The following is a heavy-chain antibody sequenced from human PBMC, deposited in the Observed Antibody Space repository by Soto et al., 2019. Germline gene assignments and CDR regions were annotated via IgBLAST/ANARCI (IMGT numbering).Heavy chain of an antibody. J-gene: IGHJ4*02. D-gene: IGHD4-17*01. V-gene: IGHV4-59*01. CDR3: AHSLAASNYGDYEPINSFDY. CDR2: IYYSGST. CDR1: GGSISSYY. Sequence: SETLSLTCTVSGGSISSYYWSWIRQPPGKGLEWIGYIYYSGSTNYNPSLKSRLTITKDTSKNQVVLTMTNMDPVDTATYYCAHSLAASNYGDYEPINSFDYWGQGTLVTVPS.